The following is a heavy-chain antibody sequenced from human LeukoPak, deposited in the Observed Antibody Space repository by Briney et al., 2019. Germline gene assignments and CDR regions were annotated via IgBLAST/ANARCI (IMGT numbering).Heavy chain of an antibody. D-gene: IGHD3-10*01. CDR1: SYTFTRYG. CDR2: ISGYYGDT. Sequence: ASVKVSCKASSYTFTRYGMSWVRQAPGQGLEWMGWISGYYGDTNYAQRFQDRVTMTTDTSTSTAYMELRSLRSDDTAVYYCARGLSGCYYNPFDYWGQGSLVTVSS. V-gene: IGHV1-18*01. CDR3: ARGLSGCYYNPFDY. J-gene: IGHJ4*02.